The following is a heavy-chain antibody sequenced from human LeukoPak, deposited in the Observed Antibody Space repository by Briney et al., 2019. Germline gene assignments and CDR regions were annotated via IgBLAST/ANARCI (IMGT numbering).Heavy chain of an antibody. V-gene: IGHV1-69*06. CDR1: GGTFSSYA. CDR2: IIPIFGTA. Sequence: ASVKVSCKASGGTFSSYAISWVRQAPGQGLEWMGGIIPIFGTANYAQKFQGRVTITADKSTSTAYMELSSLRSEDTAVYYCARGVWFGELSFDYWGQGILVTVSS. J-gene: IGHJ4*02. D-gene: IGHD3-10*01. CDR3: ARGVWFGELSFDY.